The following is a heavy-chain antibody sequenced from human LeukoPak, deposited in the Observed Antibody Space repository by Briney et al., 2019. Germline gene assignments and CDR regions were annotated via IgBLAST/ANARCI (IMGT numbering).Heavy chain of an antibody. CDR3: AKQITIFGVVSPFDY. CDR1: GFSFSSHG. V-gene: IGHV3-30*02. CDR2: IRYDGGNE. J-gene: IGHJ4*02. D-gene: IGHD3-3*01. Sequence: GGSLRLSCAASGFSFSSHGMHWVRQAPGKGLEWVAFIRYDGGNEYYADSVRGRFTISRDNSKNTLYMQMNSLRADDTAVYYCAKQITIFGVVSPFDYWGQGTLVTVSS.